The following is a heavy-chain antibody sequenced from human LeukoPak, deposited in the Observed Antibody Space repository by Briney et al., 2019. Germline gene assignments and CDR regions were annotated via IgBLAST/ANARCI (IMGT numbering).Heavy chain of an antibody. D-gene: IGHD6-13*01. CDR2: ISGSGGST. Sequence: GGSLRLSCAASGFTFSNYWMSWVRQAPGKGLEWVSAISGSGGSTYYADSVKGRFTISRDNSKNTLYLQMNSLRAEDTAVYYCAKDFFDSRVPGIAAAGTLDFWGQGNLVTVSS. V-gene: IGHV3-23*01. J-gene: IGHJ4*02. CDR3: AKDFFDSRVPGIAAAGTLDF. CDR1: GFTFSNYW.